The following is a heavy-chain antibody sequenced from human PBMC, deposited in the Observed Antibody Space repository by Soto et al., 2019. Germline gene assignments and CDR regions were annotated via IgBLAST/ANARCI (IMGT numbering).Heavy chain of an antibody. D-gene: IGHD6-13*01. CDR1: GGSISSYY. CDR3: ARASSSPVYYYGMDV. Sequence: NPSETLSLTCTVSGGSISSYYWTWIRQPPGKGLEWIAYIYYSGSTNYNPSLKSRVTISVDTSKNQFSLKLSSVTAADTAVYYCARASSSPVYYYGMDVWGQGTTVTVSS. J-gene: IGHJ6*02. V-gene: IGHV4-59*01. CDR2: IYYSGST.